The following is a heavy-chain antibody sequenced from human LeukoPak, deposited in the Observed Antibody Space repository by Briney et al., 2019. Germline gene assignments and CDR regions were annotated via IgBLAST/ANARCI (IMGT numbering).Heavy chain of an antibody. D-gene: IGHD3-3*01. CDR2: IYYSGST. V-gene: IGHV4-59*01. CDR3: ARGTFWSGYYYYYYGMDV. Sequence: SETLSLTCTVSGGSISSYYWSWIRQPPGKGLEWIGYIYYSGSTNYNPSLKSRVTTSVDTSKNQFSLKLSSVTAADTAVYYCARGTFWSGYYYYYYGMDVWGQGTTVTVSS. J-gene: IGHJ6*02. CDR1: GGSISSYY.